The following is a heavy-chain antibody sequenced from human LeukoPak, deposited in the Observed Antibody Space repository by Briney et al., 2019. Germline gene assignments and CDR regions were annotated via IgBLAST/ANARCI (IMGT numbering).Heavy chain of an antibody. Sequence: PGGSLRLSCAASGFTFRTYAMNWVRQAPGKGLEWVSSISSSSSYIYYADSVKGRFTISRDNAKNSLYLQMNSLRAEDTAVYYCARGIAARPFVDAFDIWGQGTMVTVSS. CDR3: ARGIAARPFVDAFDI. D-gene: IGHD6-6*01. V-gene: IGHV3-21*01. CDR2: ISSSSSYI. J-gene: IGHJ3*02. CDR1: GFTFRTYA.